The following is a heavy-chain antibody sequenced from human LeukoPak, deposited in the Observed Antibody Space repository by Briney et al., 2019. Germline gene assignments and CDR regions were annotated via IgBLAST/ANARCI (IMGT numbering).Heavy chain of an antibody. V-gene: IGHV1-2*02. CDR2: INPNSGST. J-gene: IGHJ4*02. CDR3: ARSRGGGRYSNYPFDY. Sequence: ASVKVSCKASGYTFTGYYIHWVRQAPGQGLERMGWINPNSGSTNYAQKFQGRVTMTRDTSISTAYMELSRLRSDDTAVYYCARSRGGGRYSNYPFDYWGQGALVTVSS. CDR1: GYTFTGYY. D-gene: IGHD4-11*01.